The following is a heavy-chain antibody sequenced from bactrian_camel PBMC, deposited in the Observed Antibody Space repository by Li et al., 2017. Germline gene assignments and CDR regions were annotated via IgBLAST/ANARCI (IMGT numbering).Heavy chain of an antibody. V-gene: IGHV3S31*01. Sequence: VQLVESGGGSVQVGGSLRLSCAFSRDTYCMSWVRQAPGKGREDVAIYIRDGRINYATFAKGRFTISKDNDKHTLDLEMNNLRPEDTAMYYCAADANPPCGVTPFGYDNWGQGTQVTVS. J-gene: IGHJ4*01. CDR3: AADANPPCGVTPFGYDN. CDR1: RDTYC. CDR2: IYIRDGRI.